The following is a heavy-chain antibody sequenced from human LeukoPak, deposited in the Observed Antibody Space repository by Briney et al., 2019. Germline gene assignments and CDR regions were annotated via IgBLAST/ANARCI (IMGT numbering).Heavy chain of an antibody. CDR1: RFTFSSYA. Sequence: GGSLRLSCAASRFTFSSYAMSWVRQAPGKGLEWVSAISGSGGSTYYADSVKGRFTISRDNSKNTLYLQMNSLRAEDTAVYYCAKWGKEAARPLYYFDYWGQGTLVTVSS. D-gene: IGHD6-6*01. CDR3: AKWGKEAARPLYYFDY. J-gene: IGHJ4*02. CDR2: ISGSGGST. V-gene: IGHV3-23*01.